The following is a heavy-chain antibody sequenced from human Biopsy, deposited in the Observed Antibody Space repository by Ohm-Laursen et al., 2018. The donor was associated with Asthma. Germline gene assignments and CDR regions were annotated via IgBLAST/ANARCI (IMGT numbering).Heavy chain of an antibody. D-gene: IGHD3-10*01. CDR3: AKLRITMVQGVIINVEYYYGMDV. CDR1: GFTFSSYS. CDR2: ISSSSSYI. V-gene: IGHV3-21*04. J-gene: IGHJ6*02. Sequence: GSLRLSCAASGFTFSSYSMNWVRQAPGKGLEWVSSISSSSSYIYYADSVKGRFTTSRDNAKNSLYLQMNSLRAEDTAVYYCAKLRITMVQGVIINVEYYYGMDVWGQGTTVTVSS.